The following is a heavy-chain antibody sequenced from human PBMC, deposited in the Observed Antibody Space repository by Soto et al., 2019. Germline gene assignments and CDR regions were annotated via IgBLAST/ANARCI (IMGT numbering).Heavy chain of an antibody. Sequence: ASVKVSCKASGGTFSSYAISWVRQAPGQGLEWMGGIIPIFGTANYAQKFQGRVTITADKSTSTAYMELSSLRSEDTAVYYCAKDPTSGYDWGYNWFDPWGQGTLVTVSS. CDR2: IIPIFGTA. CDR3: AKDPTSGYDWGYNWFDP. CDR1: GGTFSSYA. V-gene: IGHV1-69*06. D-gene: IGHD5-12*01. J-gene: IGHJ5*02.